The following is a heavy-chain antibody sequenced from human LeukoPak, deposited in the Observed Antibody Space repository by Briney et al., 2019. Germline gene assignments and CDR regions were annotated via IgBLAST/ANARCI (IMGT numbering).Heavy chain of an antibody. Sequence: ASVKVSCKASGGTFSSYAISWVRQAPGQGLEWMGGIIPIFGTANYAQKFQGRVTITADESTSTAYMELSRLRSDDTAVYYCARARSSGWIYYYYYYMDVWGKGTTVTVSS. V-gene: IGHV1-69*13. CDR2: IIPIFGTA. J-gene: IGHJ6*03. CDR1: GGTFSSYA. CDR3: ARARSSGWIYYYYYYMDV. D-gene: IGHD6-19*01.